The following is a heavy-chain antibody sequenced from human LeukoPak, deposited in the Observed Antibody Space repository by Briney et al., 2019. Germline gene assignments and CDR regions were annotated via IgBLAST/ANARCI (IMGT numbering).Heavy chain of an antibody. D-gene: IGHD2-21*02. CDR1: GYTFTSYG. V-gene: IGHV1-46*03. J-gene: IGHJ6*02. CDR3: AVAYCGGDCYYYYAMDV. CDR2: INPSGGST. Sequence: GASVKVSCKASGYTFTSYGISWVRQAPGQGLEWMGIINPSGGSTTYPQKFQGRVTMTRDPSTSTVYMELSSLRSEDTAVYYCAVAYCGGDCYYYYAMDVWGQGTTVIVSS.